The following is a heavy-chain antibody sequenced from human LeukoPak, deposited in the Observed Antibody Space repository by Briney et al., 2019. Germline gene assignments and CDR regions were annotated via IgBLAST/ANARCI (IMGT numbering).Heavy chain of an antibody. J-gene: IGHJ4*02. CDR3: AREVPYTLEVDY. Sequence: SETLSLTCTVSGGSISSGSYYWSWIRQPAGKGLEWIRRIYTRGSTNYNPSLKSRVTISVDTSKNQFSLKLSSVTAADTAVYYCAREVPYTLEVDYWGQGTLVTVSS. CDR1: GGSISSGSYY. V-gene: IGHV4-61*02. CDR2: IYTRGST. D-gene: IGHD5-18*01.